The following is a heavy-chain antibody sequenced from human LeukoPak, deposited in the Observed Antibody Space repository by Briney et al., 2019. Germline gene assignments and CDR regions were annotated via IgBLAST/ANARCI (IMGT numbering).Heavy chain of an antibody. J-gene: IGHJ6*03. CDR2: ISSSGSTI. V-gene: IGHV3-48*03. CDR3: ARGPGIVVITSMDV. CDR1: GFTFSSYE. D-gene: IGHD3-22*01. Sequence: GGSLRLSCAASGFTFSSYEMNWVRQAPGKGLEWVSYISSSGSTIYYADSVKGRFTISRDNAKNSLYLQMNSLRAEDTAVYYCARGPGIVVITSMDVWGKGTTVTISS.